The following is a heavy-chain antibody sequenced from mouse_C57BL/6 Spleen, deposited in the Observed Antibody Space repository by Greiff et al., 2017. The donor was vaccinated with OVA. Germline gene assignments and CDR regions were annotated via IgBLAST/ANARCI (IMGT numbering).Heavy chain of an antibody. Sequence: QVQLQQPGAELVMPGASVKLSCKASGYTFTSYWMHWVKQRPGQGLEWIGEIDPSDSYTNYNQKFKGKSTLTVDKSSSTAYMQLSSLTSEDSAVYYCARTGGSSYGDYAMDYWGQGTSVTVSS. CDR3: ARTGGSSYGDYAMDY. V-gene: IGHV1-69*01. D-gene: IGHD1-1*01. CDR1: GYTFTSYW. CDR2: IDPSDSYT. J-gene: IGHJ4*01.